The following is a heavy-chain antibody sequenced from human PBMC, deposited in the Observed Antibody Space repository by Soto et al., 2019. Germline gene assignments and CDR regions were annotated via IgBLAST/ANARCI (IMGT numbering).Heavy chain of an antibody. CDR2: IIPIFGSP. J-gene: IGHJ6*02. CDR3: AGTVKIPYYHGRDL. D-gene: IGHD4-4*01. Sequence: QVQLVQSGAEVKKPGSSVRVSCKASGGTLRSHAINWVRQAPGQGLEWMGGIIPIFGSPKYAQKFQGRDTITADESSITAYMELSSLRSEDTDVYYCAGTVKIPYYHGRDLWGQGTTVTVSS. V-gene: IGHV1-69*01. CDR1: GGTLRSHA.